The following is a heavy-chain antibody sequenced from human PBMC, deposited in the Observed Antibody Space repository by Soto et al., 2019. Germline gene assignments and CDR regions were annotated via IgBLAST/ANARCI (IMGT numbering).Heavy chain of an antibody. J-gene: IGHJ6*02. CDR2: IYSGGST. V-gene: IGHV3-53*01. D-gene: IGHD2-15*01. CDR1: GFTVSSNY. CDR3: ARVPVVVVAATVYYYYGMDV. Sequence: GGSLRLSCAASGFTVSSNYMSWVRQAPGKGLEWVSVIYSGGSTYYADSVKGRFTISRDNSKNTLYLQMNSLRAEDTAVYYCARVPVVVVAATVYYYYGMDVWGQGTTVTVSS.